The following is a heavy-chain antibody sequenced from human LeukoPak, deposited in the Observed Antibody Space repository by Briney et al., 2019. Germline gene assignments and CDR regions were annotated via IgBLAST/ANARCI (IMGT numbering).Heavy chain of an antibody. J-gene: IGHJ3*02. CDR3: ARVGVATIKDAFDI. CDR2: TYTSGST. D-gene: IGHD5-12*01. V-gene: IGHV4-4*07. Sequence: KPSETLSLTCTVSGGSISSYYWSWIRQPAGKGLEWIGRTYTSGSTNYNPSLKSRVTMSVDTSKNQFSLKLSSVTAADTAVYYCARVGVATIKDAFDIWDQGTMVTVSS. CDR1: GGSISSYY.